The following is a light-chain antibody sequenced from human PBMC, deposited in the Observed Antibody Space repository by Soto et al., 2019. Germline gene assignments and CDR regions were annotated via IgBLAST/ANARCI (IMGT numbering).Light chain of an antibody. V-gene: IGKV3-20*01. J-gene: IGKJ4*01. Sequence: VLTQSPCTLSVSPGERATLSCRASQAISSSYLAWYQQKPRQAPTLIIYGASNRAPGVPDRFSGSGSGTDFTLTISRLEPADFAVYYCQQYDISPPLTFGGGTKVDTK. CDR3: QQYDISPPLT. CDR2: GAS. CDR1: QAISSSY.